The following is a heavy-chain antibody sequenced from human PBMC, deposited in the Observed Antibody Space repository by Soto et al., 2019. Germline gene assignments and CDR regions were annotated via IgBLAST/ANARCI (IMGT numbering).Heavy chain of an antibody. CDR1: GYTFTSYG. CDR2: ISAYNGNT. V-gene: IGHV1-18*01. J-gene: IGHJ6*02. D-gene: IGHD2-2*02. CDR3: ASEGIVVVPAAIRGYYYYYGMDV. Sequence: GASVKVSCKASGYTFTSYGISWVRQAPGQGLEWMGWISAYNGNTNYAQKLQGRVTMTTDTSTSTAYMELRSLRSDDTAVYYCASEGIVVVPAAIRGYYYYYGMDVWGQGTTVTVSS.